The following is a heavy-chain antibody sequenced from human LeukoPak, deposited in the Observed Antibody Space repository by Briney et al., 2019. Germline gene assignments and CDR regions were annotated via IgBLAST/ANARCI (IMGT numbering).Heavy chain of an antibody. CDR3: ARVVYYYDVSGYSFDL. CDR2: IYHGGSS. J-gene: IGHJ2*01. CDR1: GYSITSGYF. V-gene: IGHV4-38-2*02. Sequence: ASETLSLTCTVSGYSITSGYFWGWIRQPPGKGLELIGTIYHGGSSYSHPSLQSRVTISVDTSKNPFSLKLISMTAADTAVYYCARVVYYYDVSGYSFDLWGRGTLVTVSS. D-gene: IGHD3-22*01.